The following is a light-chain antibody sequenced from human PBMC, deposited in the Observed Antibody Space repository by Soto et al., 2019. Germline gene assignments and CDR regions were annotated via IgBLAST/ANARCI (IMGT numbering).Light chain of an antibody. J-gene: IGKJ1*01. CDR2: GAS. CDR1: QGIGKD. CDR3: LQDYNYPWT. Sequence: AIEMTQSPSSLSASVGDTVTITCRASQGIGKDLAWFQQRPGKAPKLLIYGASGLQNGVPSRFSGSGSGTDFTLTISSLQPDDFATYYCLQDYNYPWTFGQGTKVDIK. V-gene: IGKV1-6*01.